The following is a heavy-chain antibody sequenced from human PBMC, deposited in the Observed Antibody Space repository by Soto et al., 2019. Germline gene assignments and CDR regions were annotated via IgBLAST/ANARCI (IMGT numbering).Heavy chain of an antibody. CDR2: IDPSDSYT. CDR1: GYSFTSYW. Sequence: ESLKISWQGSGYSFTSYWISGVRQMPGKGLEWMGRIDPSDSYTNYSPSFQGHVTISADKSISTAYLQWSSLKASDTAMYYCARGVLGDILTGYYTVSYGMDVWGQGTTVTVSS. D-gene: IGHD3-9*01. V-gene: IGHV5-10-1*01. J-gene: IGHJ6*02. CDR3: ARGVLGDILTGYYTVSYGMDV.